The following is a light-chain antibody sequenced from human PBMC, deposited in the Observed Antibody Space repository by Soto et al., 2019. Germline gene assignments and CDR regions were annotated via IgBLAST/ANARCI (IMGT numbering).Light chain of an antibody. CDR2: GAS. V-gene: IGKV3-15*01. Sequence: EIVMTQSPATLSVSPGERATVSCRASQSLSSNLAWYQQKPGQAPRLLIYGASTRATGVPARFGGSGSGTEFTLTISSLQSEDFTVYFCQQYNNWPPTFGQGTKVDIK. CDR3: QQYNNWPPT. J-gene: IGKJ1*01. CDR1: QSLSSN.